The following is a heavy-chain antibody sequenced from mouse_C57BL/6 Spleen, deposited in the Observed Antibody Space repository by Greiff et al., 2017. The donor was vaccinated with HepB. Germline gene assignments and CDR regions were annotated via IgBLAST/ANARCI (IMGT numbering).Heavy chain of an antibody. V-gene: IGHV6-6*01. CDR2: IRNKANNHAT. J-gene: IGHJ4*01. CDR3: TRPSLYSNLLAMDY. D-gene: IGHD2-5*01. Sequence: EVKLEESGGGLVQPGGSMKLSCAASGFTFSDAWMDWVRQSPEKGLEWVAEIRNKANNHATYYAESVKGRFTISRDDSKSSVYLQMNSLRAEDTGIYYCTRPSLYSNLLAMDYWGQGTSVTVSS. CDR1: GFTFSDAW.